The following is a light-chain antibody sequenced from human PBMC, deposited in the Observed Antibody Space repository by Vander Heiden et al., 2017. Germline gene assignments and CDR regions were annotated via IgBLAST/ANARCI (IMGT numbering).Light chain of an antibody. Sequence: QSVLTQAPSVSGAPGQRVTISCTGSSSNIGAGYDVHWYQQLPGTAPKLLIYANSNRPSGVPDRFSGSKSGTSASLAITGLQAEDEADYYCQSYDSSRSGWVFGEGTKLTVL. CDR1: SSNIGAGYD. CDR2: ANS. V-gene: IGLV1-40*01. J-gene: IGLJ3*02. CDR3: QSYDSSRSGWV.